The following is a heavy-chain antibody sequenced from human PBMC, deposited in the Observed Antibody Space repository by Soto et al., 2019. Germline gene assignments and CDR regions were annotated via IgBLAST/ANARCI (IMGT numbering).Heavy chain of an antibody. CDR2: ISSTTNYI. V-gene: IGHV3-21*01. CDR3: ARESEDLTSNFDY. J-gene: IGHJ4*02. CDR1: GFTFTRYS. Sequence: GGSLRLSCVASGFTFTRYSMNWVRQAPGKGLEWVSSISSTTNYIYYADSMKGRFTVSRDNAKNSVYLEMNSLSAEDTAVYYCARESEDLTSNFDYWGQGTLVTVSS.